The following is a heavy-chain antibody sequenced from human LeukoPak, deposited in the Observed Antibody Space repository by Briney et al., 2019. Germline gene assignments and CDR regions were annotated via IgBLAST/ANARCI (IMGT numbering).Heavy chain of an antibody. D-gene: IGHD3-22*01. CDR2: INQDGSEK. CDR1: GFTFSNYW. Sequence: PGGSLRLSCAASGFTFSNYWMNWVRQAPGKGLEWVANINQDGSEKYYVDSVKGRLTISRDNAKNSLYLQMNSLRAEDAAVYYCATYYYDNTGLIWGQGTLVTVSS. CDR3: ATYYYDNTGLI. V-gene: IGHV3-7*01. J-gene: IGHJ4*02.